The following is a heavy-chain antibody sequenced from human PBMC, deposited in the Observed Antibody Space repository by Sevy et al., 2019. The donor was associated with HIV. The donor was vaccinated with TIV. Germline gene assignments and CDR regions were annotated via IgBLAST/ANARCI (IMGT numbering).Heavy chain of an antibody. CDR2: ISSSGSTI. CDR3: ARDWRTDAFDI. V-gene: IGHV3-48*03. J-gene: IGHJ3*02. Sequence: GGSLRLSCAASGFTFSSYEMNWVRQAPGKGLEWVSYISSSGSTIYYADSVKGRFTISRDNAKNSLYLQMNSLRAEDTAVYYCARDWRTDAFDIWGQGTMVTVSS. D-gene: IGHD3-3*01. CDR1: GFTFSSYE.